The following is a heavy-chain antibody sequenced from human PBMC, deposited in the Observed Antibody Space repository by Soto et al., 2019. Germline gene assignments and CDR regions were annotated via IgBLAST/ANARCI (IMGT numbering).Heavy chain of an antibody. CDR3: AKDEDGLDY. J-gene: IGHJ4*02. CDR1: GFTFRSYG. Sequence: PEGSLRLSCSASGFTFRSYGMHWVRQAPGKGLEWVAVISYDGGNKYYADSVKGRFTISRDNSKNTLYLQMNSLRAEDTAVYYWAKDEDGLDYWAQGTRVTLTS. V-gene: IGHV3-30*18. CDR2: ISYDGGNK.